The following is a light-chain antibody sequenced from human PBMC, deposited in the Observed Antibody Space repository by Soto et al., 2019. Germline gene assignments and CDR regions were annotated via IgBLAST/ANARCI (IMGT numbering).Light chain of an antibody. CDR2: GVS. CDR1: QSVSSSY. Sequence: EIVLTQSPGTLSLSPGERATLSCRASQSVSSSYLAWYQQKPGQAPRLLIFGVSSRATGIPDRFSGSGSGTDFTLTISRLEPVDFAVYYCQQYGSSRTFGQGTKVDIK. J-gene: IGKJ1*01. V-gene: IGKV3-20*01. CDR3: QQYGSSRT.